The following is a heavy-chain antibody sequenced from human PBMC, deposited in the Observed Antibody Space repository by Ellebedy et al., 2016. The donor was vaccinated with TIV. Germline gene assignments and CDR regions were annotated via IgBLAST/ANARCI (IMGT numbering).Heavy chain of an antibody. Sequence: GGSLRLSCAASGFTFDDYAMHWVRQAPGKGLEWVSGISWNSGSIGYADSVKGRFTISRDNAKNSLYLQMNSLRAEDTALYYCAKAPGIAVAGYLDYWGQGTLVTVSS. CDR1: GFTFDDYA. D-gene: IGHD6-19*01. J-gene: IGHJ4*02. CDR2: ISWNSGSI. V-gene: IGHV3-9*01. CDR3: AKAPGIAVAGYLDY.